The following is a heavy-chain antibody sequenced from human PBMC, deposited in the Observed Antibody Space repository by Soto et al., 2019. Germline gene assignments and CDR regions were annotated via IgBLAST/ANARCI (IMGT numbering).Heavy chain of an antibody. CDR3: ARRGYIKALFDY. Sequence: SETLSLTCTVSGGSISSYYWSWIRQPPGKGLEWIGYIYYSGSTNYNPSLKSRVTISVDTSKNQFSLKLSSVTAADTAVYYCARRGYIKALFDYWGQGTLVTVSS. J-gene: IGHJ4*02. D-gene: IGHD5-18*01. V-gene: IGHV4-59*08. CDR1: GGSISSYY. CDR2: IYYSGST.